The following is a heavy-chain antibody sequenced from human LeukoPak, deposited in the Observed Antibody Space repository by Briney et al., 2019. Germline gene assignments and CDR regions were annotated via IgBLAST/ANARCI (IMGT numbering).Heavy chain of an antibody. Sequence: PGRSLRLSCAASGFTFSSYGMHWVRQAPGKGLECVAVISYDGSNKYYADSVKGRLTIPRDNSKNTLYLQMNSLRAEDTAVYYCTKSGIAAAGSLVYFDYWGQGTLVTASS. CDR1: GFTFSSYG. V-gene: IGHV3-30*18. J-gene: IGHJ4*02. D-gene: IGHD6-13*01. CDR3: TKSGIAAAGSLVYFDY. CDR2: ISYDGSNK.